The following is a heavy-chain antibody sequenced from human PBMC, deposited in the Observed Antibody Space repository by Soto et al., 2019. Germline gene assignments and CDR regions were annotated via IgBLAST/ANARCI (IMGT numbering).Heavy chain of an antibody. CDR2: LYTRVTT. CDR1: GASISNFY. J-gene: IGHJ4*02. D-gene: IGHD3-16*01. CDR3: AKGGTYYFDS. Sequence: SETLSLTCSVSGASISNFYWSWIRQSAGKGLEWVGRLYTRVTTDYNPSLKSRVTMSIDTSKNRVSLSLTSVTAADTAVYYCAKGGTYYFDSWGQGILGTVS. V-gene: IGHV4-4*07.